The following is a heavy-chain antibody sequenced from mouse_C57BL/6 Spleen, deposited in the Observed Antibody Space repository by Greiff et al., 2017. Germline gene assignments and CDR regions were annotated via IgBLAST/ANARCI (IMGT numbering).Heavy chain of an antibody. V-gene: IGHV1-26*01. Sequence: VQLQQSGPELVKPGASVKISCKASGYTFTDYYMNWVKQSHGKSLEWIGDINPNNGGTSYNQKFKGKATLTVDKSSSTAYMELRSLTSEDSAVYYCARCYDYHWYVDVWGTGTTVTVSS. CDR1: GYTFTDYY. D-gene: IGHD2-4*01. J-gene: IGHJ1*03. CDR2: INPNNGGT. CDR3: ARCYDYHWYVDV.